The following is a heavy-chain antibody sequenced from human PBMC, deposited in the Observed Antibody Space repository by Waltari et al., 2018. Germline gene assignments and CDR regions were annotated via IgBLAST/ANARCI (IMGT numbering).Heavy chain of an antibody. Sequence: QVQLVESGGDLVKPGGSLGLSCEVYSFALRAYYMSWIRQAPGKGLEWVSYISSGGTTKYYADSVRGRFIISRDNAKNTLYLQMNSLRVEDTAVYYCARDRGQSGYGEAYWGQGTLVTVSS. CDR2: ISSGGTTK. CDR1: SFALRAYY. CDR3: ARDRGQSGYGEAY. D-gene: IGHD5-12*01. J-gene: IGHJ4*02. V-gene: IGHV3-11*01.